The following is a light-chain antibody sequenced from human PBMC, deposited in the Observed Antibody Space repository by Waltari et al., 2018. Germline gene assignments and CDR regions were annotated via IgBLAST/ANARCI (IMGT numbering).Light chain of an antibody. CDR3: QQRHIWPRT. CDR1: QSVGTS. CDR2: DAS. V-gene: IGKV3-11*01. J-gene: IGKJ1*01. Sequence: EIFLTQSPATLSVSAGERAALSCRASQSVGTSLAWYQHRAGQAPRLLIYDASKRAAGIPARFSGSGSGTDFTLAIDTLEPEDFAVYYCQQRHIWPRTFGQGTKVEI.